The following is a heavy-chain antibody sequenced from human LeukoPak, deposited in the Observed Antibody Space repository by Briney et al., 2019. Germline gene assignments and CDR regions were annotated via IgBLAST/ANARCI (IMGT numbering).Heavy chain of an antibody. CDR1: GFTFSSYS. V-gene: IGHV3-48*01. CDR2: ISSSSSTI. J-gene: IGHJ6*03. Sequence: PGGSLRLSCAASGFTFSSYSMNWVRQAPGKGLEWVSYISSSSSTIYYADSVKGRFTISRDNAKNSLYLQMNSLRAEDTAVYYCARDPSIFGVVTYYYYMDVWGKGTTVTVSS. D-gene: IGHD3-3*01. CDR3: ARDPSIFGVVTYYYYMDV.